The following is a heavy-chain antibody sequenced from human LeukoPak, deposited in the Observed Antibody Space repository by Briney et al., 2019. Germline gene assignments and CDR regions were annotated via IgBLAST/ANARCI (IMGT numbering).Heavy chain of an antibody. D-gene: IGHD2-15*01. CDR2: INPNSGNT. CDR1: GYTFTGYY. Sequence: GASVTVSCKASGYTFTGYYMHWVRQAPGQGLEWMGWINPNSGNTGYAQKFQGRVTITRNTSISTAYMELNTLRSEDTAVYYCARVFYCSGGSCYSGLDHWGQGTLVTVSP. J-gene: IGHJ5*02. CDR3: ARVFYCSGGSCYSGLDH. V-gene: IGHV1-8*03.